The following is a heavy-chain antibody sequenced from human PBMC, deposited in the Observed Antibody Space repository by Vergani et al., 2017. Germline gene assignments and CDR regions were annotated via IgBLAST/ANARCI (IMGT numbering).Heavy chain of an antibody. Sequence: EVQLVESGGGLIQPGGSLRLSCAASGFTVSSNYMSWVRQAPGKGLEWVSVIYSGGSTYYADSVKGRFTISRDNSKNTLYLQMNSLRAEDTAVYYCAKMYLTGPRGVEPGDDAFDIWGQGTMVTVSS. D-gene: IGHD1-20*01. J-gene: IGHJ3*02. CDR2: IYSGGST. V-gene: IGHV3-53*01. CDR3: AKMYLTGPRGVEPGDDAFDI. CDR1: GFTVSSNY.